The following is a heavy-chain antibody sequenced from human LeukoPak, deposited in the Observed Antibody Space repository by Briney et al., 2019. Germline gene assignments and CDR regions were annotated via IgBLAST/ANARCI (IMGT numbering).Heavy chain of an antibody. CDR3: ARLPYYYDSSGYYYFSFDY. J-gene: IGHJ4*02. D-gene: IGHD3-22*01. V-gene: IGHV4-34*01. Sequence: SETLSLTCAVYGGSFGGYYWSWIRQPPGKGLEWIGEINHSGSTNYNPSLKSRVTISVDTSKNQFSLKLSSVTAADTAVYYCARLPYYYDSSGYYYFSFDYWGQGTLVTVSS. CDR1: GGSFGGYY. CDR2: INHSGST.